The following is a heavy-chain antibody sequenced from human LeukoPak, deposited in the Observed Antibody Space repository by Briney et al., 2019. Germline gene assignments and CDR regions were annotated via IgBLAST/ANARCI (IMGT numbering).Heavy chain of an antibody. CDR1: KFTFSSYW. CDR2: ISWNSGNM. Sequence: GGSLRLSCAASKFTFSSYWMHWVRQAPGKGLVWVSSISWNSGNMYYVDSVKGRFTISRDNAKNSLSLQMNSLKPEDTALYYCAKGPGLGAGKRYLDLWGRGTLVIVSS. J-gene: IGHJ2*01. CDR3: AKGPGLGAGKRYLDL. V-gene: IGHV3-9*01. D-gene: IGHD6-13*01.